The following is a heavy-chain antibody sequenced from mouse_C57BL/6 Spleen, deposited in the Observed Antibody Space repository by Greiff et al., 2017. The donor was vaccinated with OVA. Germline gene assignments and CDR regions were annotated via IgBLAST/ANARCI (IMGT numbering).Heavy chain of an antibody. J-gene: IGHJ1*03. V-gene: IGHV5-12*01. CDR3: ARPNGYDGDWYFDV. Sequence: EVQVVESGGGLVQPGGSLKLSCAASGFTFSDYYMYWVRQTPEKRLEWVAYISNGGGSTYYPDTVKGRFTISRDNAKNTLYLQMSRLKSEDTAMYYCARPNGYDGDWYFDVWGTGTTVTVSS. CDR1: GFTFSDYY. D-gene: IGHD2-2*01. CDR2: ISNGGGST.